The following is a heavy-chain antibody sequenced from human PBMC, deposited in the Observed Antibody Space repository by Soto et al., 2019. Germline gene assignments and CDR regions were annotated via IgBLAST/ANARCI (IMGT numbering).Heavy chain of an antibody. CDR2: IIPIFGTA. J-gene: IGHJ6*02. Sequence: QVQLVQSGAEVKKPGSSVKVSCKASGGTFSSYAISWVRQAPGQGLEWMGGIIPIFGTANYAQKFQGRVTITADESTSTAYVELSSLRSEDTAVYYCARVSLAAARSYYYYGMDVWGQGTTVTVSS. V-gene: IGHV1-69*01. CDR3: ARVSLAAARSYYYYGMDV. D-gene: IGHD2-15*01. CDR1: GGTFSSYA.